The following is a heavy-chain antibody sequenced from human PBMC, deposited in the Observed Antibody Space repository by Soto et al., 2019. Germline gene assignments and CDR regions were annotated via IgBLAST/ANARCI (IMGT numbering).Heavy chain of an antibody. Sequence: QVQLQESGPGLVKPSETLSLTCTVSGGSISSYYWSWIRQPPGKGLEWIGYIYYSGSTNYNPSLKSRVTISVDTSKNQFSLKLSSVTAADTAVYYCARGTVRFLEWLKFKEPPRIKMDVWGQGTTVTVSS. D-gene: IGHD3-3*01. CDR1: GGSISSYY. CDR2: IYYSGST. J-gene: IGHJ6*02. CDR3: ARGTVRFLEWLKFKEPPRIKMDV. V-gene: IGHV4-59*01.